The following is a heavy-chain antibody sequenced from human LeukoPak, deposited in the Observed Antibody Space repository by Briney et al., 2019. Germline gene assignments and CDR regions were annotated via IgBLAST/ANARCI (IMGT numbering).Heavy chain of an antibody. CDR2: IKDDGSDE. CDR3: ARGRRDTQYQIFDY. CDR1: GFSFSDSW. D-gene: IGHD2-2*01. V-gene: IGHV3-7*01. J-gene: IGHJ4*02. Sequence: GGSLRLSCAGSGFSFSDSWMSWVRQAPGKGLEWVANIKDDGSDEYYLDSVRGRFSISRDNTRNSLFLQMNNLRAEDTAVYHCARGRRDTQYQIFDYWGQGALVTVSS.